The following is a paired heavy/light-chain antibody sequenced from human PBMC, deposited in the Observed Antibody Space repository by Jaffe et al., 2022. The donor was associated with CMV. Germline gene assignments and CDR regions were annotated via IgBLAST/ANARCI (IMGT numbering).Heavy chain of an antibody. CDR1: GDSMSSGNR. CDR2: IYPSGTT. CDR3: ARSFSGGWSCFED. J-gene: IGHJ4*02. V-gene: IGHV4-4*02. D-gene: IGHD6-19*01. Sequence: QVQLLESGPGLVKPSGTLSLTCAVSGDSMSSGNRWSWVRQPPGKGLEWIGEIYPSGTTNYKPSLESRVTISLDKSKKQFSLKLSSVTAADTAVYYCARSFSGGWSCFEDWGQGTLVTVSS.
Light chain of an antibody. CDR2: GTS. J-gene: IGKJ2*01. CDR3: QQYGSSPYT. CDR1: QSVSSIY. Sequence: EIVLTQSPGTLSLSPGERVTLSCRASQSVSSIYLAWYRQTPGQAPRLLIYGTSRRATGIPDRFSGSGSGTDFTLTITRLEPEDFAVYYCQQYGSSPYTFGQGTKLEIK. V-gene: IGKV3-20*01.